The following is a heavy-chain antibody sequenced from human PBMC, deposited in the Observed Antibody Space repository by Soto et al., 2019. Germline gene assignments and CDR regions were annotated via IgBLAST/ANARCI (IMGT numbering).Heavy chain of an antibody. CDR2: INGGNGNT. CDR1: GNTVPNYA. J-gene: IGHJ4*02. D-gene: IGHD1-26*01. Sequence: ASVKVSCKASGNTVPNYAIHWVRQAPGQRLEWMGWINGGNGNTYYSEHFQGRVTFTRDTSAGTVYMELSSLRSEDTAVYYCARGLGLYYFDYWGKGTLVTVSS. V-gene: IGHV1-3*01. CDR3: ARGLGLYYFDY.